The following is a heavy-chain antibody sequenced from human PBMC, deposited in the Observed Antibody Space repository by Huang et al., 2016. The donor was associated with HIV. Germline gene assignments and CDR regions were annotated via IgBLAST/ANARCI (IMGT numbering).Heavy chain of an antibody. V-gene: IGHV3-74*01. D-gene: IGHD3-22*01. CDR1: GFSISSYW. J-gene: IGHJ4*02. CDR3: ARDPRIQSWLNFFDY. CDR2: INRDGSST. Sequence: EVQLVESGGGLVQPGGSLRLSCAASGFSISSYWMHWVRQAPGKGLVWVSRINRDGSSTSYADAVKGRFTISRDNAKNTLYLQMNRLRAEDTAVYYCARDPRIQSWLNFFDYWGQGTLVSVSS.